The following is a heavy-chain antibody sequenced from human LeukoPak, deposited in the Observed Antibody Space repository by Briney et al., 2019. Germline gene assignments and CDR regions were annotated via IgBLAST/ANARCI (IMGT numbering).Heavy chain of an antibody. J-gene: IGHJ4*02. CDR3: ARTSNWNPRSYFDY. D-gene: IGHD1-1*01. CDR1: GFTFDDYG. V-gene: IGHV3-20*04. Sequence: PGGSLRLSCAASGFTFDDYGMSWVRQAPGKGLEWVSGINWNGGSTGYADSVKGRFTISRDNAKNSLYLQMNSLRAEDTALYYCARTSNWNPRSYFDYWGQGTLVTVSS. CDR2: INWNGGST.